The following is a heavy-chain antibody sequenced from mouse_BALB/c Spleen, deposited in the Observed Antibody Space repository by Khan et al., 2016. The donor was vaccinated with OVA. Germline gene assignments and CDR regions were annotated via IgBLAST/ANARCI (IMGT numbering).Heavy chain of an antibody. J-gene: IGHJ2*01. CDR1: GYNIKDIY. CDR3: RISTINA. V-gene: IGHV14-3*02. Sequence: EQLKESGAELVKPAASLKLSCTASGYNIKDIYIHWVKQRPEKGLERIRRTDPANGNTKYDPKFQGKATITADTSSNTAYLQLSSLTSEDTAVYYCRISTINAWGQGTTLTVSS. CDR2: TDPANGNT.